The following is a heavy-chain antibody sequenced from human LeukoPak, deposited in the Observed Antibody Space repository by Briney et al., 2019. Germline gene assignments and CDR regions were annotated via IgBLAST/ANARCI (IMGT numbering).Heavy chain of an antibody. CDR3: AARLPDIADY. D-gene: IGHD2-15*01. V-gene: IGHV1-2*02. CDR2: INPNSGGT. Sequence: ASVKVSCTASGYTFTGYYMHWVRQAPGQGLEWMGWINPNSGGTNYAQTFQGRVTMTRDTSISTAYMELSRLRSDDTAVYYCAARLPDIADYWGQGTLVTVSS. J-gene: IGHJ4*02. CDR1: GYTFTGYY.